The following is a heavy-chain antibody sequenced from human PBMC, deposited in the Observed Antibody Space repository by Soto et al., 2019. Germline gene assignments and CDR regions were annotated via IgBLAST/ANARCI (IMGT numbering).Heavy chain of an antibody. CDR2: IYYSGST. J-gene: IGHJ6*02. CDR3: ARDRSYYDISGYYNYGMDV. V-gene: IGHV4-59*01. D-gene: IGHD3-22*01. Sequence: PSETLSLTCTVSGGSISSYYWSWIRQPPGKGLEWIGYIYYSGSTNYNPSLKSRVTISVDTSKNQFSLKLSSVTAADTAVYYCARDRSYYDISGYYNYGMDVWGQGTTVTVSS. CDR1: GGSISSYY.